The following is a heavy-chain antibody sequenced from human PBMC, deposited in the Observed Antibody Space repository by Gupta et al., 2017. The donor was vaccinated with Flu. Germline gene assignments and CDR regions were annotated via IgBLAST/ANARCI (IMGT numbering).Heavy chain of an antibody. CDR1: GFTFSTYS. V-gene: IGHV3-21*01. J-gene: IGHJ4*02. Sequence: EIQLVESGGGLVKPGGSLRLSCAASGFTFSTYSINWVRQAPGKGLEWVSSISSSSSYIYYADSLRGRFTVSRDNAKNSLYLQMNSLRAEDTAIYYCARSWAADGYFDFWGQGTLVTVSS. D-gene: IGHD5-24*01. CDR3: ARSWAADGYFDF. CDR2: ISSSSSYI.